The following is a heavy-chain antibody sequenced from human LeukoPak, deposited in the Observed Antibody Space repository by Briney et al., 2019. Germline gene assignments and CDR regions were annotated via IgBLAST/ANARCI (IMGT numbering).Heavy chain of an antibody. V-gene: IGHV4-59*01. D-gene: IGHD3-22*01. CDR1: GGSISSYY. CDR2: IYYSGST. J-gene: IGHJ4*02. CDR3: AGSNTYSRGYYRFDY. Sequence: SETLSLTCTVSGGSISSYYWSWIRQPPGKGLEWIGYIYYSGSTNYNPSLKSRVTISVDTSKNQSSLRLSSVTAADTAVYYCAGSNTYSRGYYRFDYWGQGTLVTVSS.